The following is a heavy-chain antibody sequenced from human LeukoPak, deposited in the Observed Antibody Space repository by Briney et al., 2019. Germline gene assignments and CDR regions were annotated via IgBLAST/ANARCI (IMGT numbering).Heavy chain of an antibody. CDR2: IIPIFGTA. CDR1: GGTFSSYA. CDR3: ASKSGYCSSTSCPPTKNYYYYYMDV. V-gene: IGHV1-69*05. Sequence: GASVKVSCKASGGTFSSYAISWVRQAPGQGLEWMGGIIPIFGTANYAQKFQGRVTITTDESTSTAYMELSSLRSEDTAVYYCASKSGYCSSTSCPPTKNYYYYYMDVWGKGTTVTVSS. D-gene: IGHD2-2*03. J-gene: IGHJ6*03.